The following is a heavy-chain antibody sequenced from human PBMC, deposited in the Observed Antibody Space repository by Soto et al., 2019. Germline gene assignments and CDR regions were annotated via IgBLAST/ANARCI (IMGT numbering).Heavy chain of an antibody. CDR3: ARDPVAGTYLDD. V-gene: IGHV1-18*01. Sequence: QVQLVQSGAEVKKPGASVKVSCKASGSTFTTYGFSWVRQAPGQGLEWMGWINGYNGTTNYAQKLQGRVTMTTDTSTSTDYMELRSLRTDDTAVYYCARDPVAGTYLDDRGQGTLVTVSS. J-gene: IGHJ4*02. D-gene: IGHD6-19*01. CDR2: INGYNGTT. CDR1: GSTFTTYG.